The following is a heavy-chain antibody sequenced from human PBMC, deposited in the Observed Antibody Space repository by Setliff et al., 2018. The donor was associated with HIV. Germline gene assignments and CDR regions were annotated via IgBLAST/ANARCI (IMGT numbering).Heavy chain of an antibody. CDR3: ARDLNSGDYPHWFDP. Sequence: ASVKVSCKASGGTLSSYGISWVRQAPGQGLEWLGWINTVNGNTKYSQKFQGRVTITRDTSASTVYMELSSLRSGDTAVYYCARDLNSGDYPHWFDPWGQGTLVTVSS. D-gene: IGHD4-17*01. V-gene: IGHV1-3*04. CDR1: GGTLSSYG. J-gene: IGHJ5*02. CDR2: INTVNGNT.